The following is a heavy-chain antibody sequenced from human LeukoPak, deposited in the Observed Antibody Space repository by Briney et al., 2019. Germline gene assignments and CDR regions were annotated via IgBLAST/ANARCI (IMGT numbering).Heavy chain of an antibody. Sequence: KASETLSLTCTVSGGSISFYFWSWIRQPPGKGLEWIGYIYYSGSTNYNPSLKSRVTISVDTSKNQFSLKLSSVTAADTAVYYCARHGGDGYNPDYWGQGTLVTVSS. CDR2: IYYSGST. J-gene: IGHJ4*02. CDR1: GGSISFYF. V-gene: IGHV4-59*08. CDR3: ARHGGDGYNPDY. D-gene: IGHD5-24*01.